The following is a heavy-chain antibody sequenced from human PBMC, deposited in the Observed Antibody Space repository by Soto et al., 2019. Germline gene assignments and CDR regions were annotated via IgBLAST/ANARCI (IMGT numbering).Heavy chain of an antibody. CDR2: ISSTTNYI. V-gene: IGHV3-21*06. J-gene: IGHJ4*02. CDR3: ARESQDLTSNFDY. CDR1: GFTFTRYS. Sequence: GGSLRLSCAAPGFTFTRYSMNWVRQAPGKGLEWVSSISSTTNYIYYGDSMKGRFTISRDNAKNSLYLEMNSLRAEDTAVYYCARESQDLTSNFDYWGQGTLVTVSS.